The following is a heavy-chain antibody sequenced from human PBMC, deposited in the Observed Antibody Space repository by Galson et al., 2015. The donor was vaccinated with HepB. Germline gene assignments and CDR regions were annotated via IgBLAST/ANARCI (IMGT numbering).Heavy chain of an antibody. D-gene: IGHD2/OR15-2a*01. CDR1: GFTFSHYA. V-gene: IGHV3-23*01. CDR2: ISGSGGST. CDR3: FRRYYGMDV. Sequence: SLRLSCAVSGFTFSHYAMTWVRQAPGKGLEWVSVISGSGGSTSYADSVKGRFTVSRDNSKNTLYLQMNSLRVDDTAVYYCFRRYYGMDVWGQGTKVIVSS. J-gene: IGHJ6*02.